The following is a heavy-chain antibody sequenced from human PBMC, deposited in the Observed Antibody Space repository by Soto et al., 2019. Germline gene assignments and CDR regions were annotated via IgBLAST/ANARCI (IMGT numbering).Heavy chain of an antibody. D-gene: IGHD6-13*01. J-gene: IGHJ4*02. CDR3: ARDARQQLADY. CDR1: GYTFTRFG. CDR2: ISTYTGNT. V-gene: IGHV1-18*01. Sequence: GASVKASCKTSGYTFTRFGISWVRQAPGQGLEWMGWISTYTGNTNYAQKFQGRVTMTTDTSTSTAYMELWSLRSDDTAVYYCARDARQQLADYWAQGTLVTVSS.